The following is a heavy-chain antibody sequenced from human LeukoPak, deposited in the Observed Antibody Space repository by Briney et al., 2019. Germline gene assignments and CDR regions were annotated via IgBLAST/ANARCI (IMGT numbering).Heavy chain of an antibody. CDR3: VKIVMAGGYFDY. Sequence: GGSLRLSCSASGFTFSSYAMHWVRQAPGRGLEYVSAISSNGATTYYADSVKGRFTISRDNSKNTLYFQMSSLRPEDTAVYYCVKIVMAGGYFDYWGQGTLVTVSS. CDR2: ISSNGATT. J-gene: IGHJ4*02. V-gene: IGHV3-64*05. CDR1: GFTFSSYA. D-gene: IGHD3-16*01.